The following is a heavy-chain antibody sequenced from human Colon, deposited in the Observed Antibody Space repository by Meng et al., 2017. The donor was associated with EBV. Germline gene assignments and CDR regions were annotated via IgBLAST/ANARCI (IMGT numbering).Heavy chain of an antibody. CDR2: INHGGNT. Sequence: QVQVQESGPGLVEPSGTLSLTCAVSGASISRNNWWSWVRQPPGKGLEWIGEINHGGNTNYNPSLKSRVTISVDRSNDQFSLSLSSVTAADTAVYYCARGNAYNAPSFDYWGQGTLVTVSS. CDR3: ARGNAYNAPSFDY. V-gene: IGHV4-4*02. D-gene: IGHD5-24*01. J-gene: IGHJ4*02. CDR1: GASISRNNW.